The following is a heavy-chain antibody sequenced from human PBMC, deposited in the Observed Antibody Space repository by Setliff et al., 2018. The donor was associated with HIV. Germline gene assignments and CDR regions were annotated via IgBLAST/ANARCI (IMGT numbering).Heavy chain of an antibody. D-gene: IGHD6-6*01. V-gene: IGHV4-4*07. CDR1: GASVSIYF. Sequence: SETLSLTCNVSGASVSIYFWVWIRQPAGKTLEWIGRTHSSGDTHYNPSLNSRVTMSLDTSKNQFSLEMTSVTAADTAVYYCARHSDIAARRTYFDYWGQGTLVTVSS. J-gene: IGHJ4*02. CDR3: ARHSDIAARRTYFDY. CDR2: THSSGDT.